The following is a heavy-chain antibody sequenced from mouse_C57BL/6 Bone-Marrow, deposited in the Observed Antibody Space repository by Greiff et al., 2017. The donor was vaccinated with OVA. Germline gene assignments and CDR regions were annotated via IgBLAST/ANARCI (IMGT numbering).Heavy chain of an antibody. CDR1: GYTFTDYY. V-gene: IGHV1-19*01. Sequence: EVQLQQSGPVLVKPGASVKMSCKASGYTFTDYYMNWVKQSHGKSLEWIGVINPYNGGTSYNQKFKGKATLTVDKSSSTAYMELNSLTSEDAAVYYGARSRAGTSDDWGQGTTLTVSS. J-gene: IGHJ2*01. D-gene: IGHD3-3*01. CDR3: ARSRAGTSDD. CDR2: INPYNGGT.